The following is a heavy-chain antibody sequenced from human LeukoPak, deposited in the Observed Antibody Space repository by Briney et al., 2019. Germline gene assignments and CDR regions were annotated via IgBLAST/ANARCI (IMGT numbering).Heavy chain of an antibody. CDR2: ISYDGSNK. CDR3: AKDRGDYDFWSGYYRGKGSYYFDY. D-gene: IGHD3-3*01. J-gene: IGHJ4*02. CDR1: GFTFSSYG. Sequence: GGSLRLSCAASGFTFSSYGMHWVRQAPGKGLEWVAVISYDGSNKYYADSVKGRFTISRDNSKNTLYLQMNSLRAEDTAVYYCAKDRGDYDFWSGYYRGKGSYYFDYWGQGTLVTVSS. V-gene: IGHV3-30*18.